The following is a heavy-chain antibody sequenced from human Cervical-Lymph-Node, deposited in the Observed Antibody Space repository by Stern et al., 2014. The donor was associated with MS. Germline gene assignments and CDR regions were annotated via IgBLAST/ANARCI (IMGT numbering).Heavy chain of an antibody. J-gene: IGHJ4*02. CDR3: AKGHYYGSGSLDY. D-gene: IGHD3-10*01. CDR1: GFTFDDYA. V-gene: IGHV3-9*01. CDR2: ISWNSGSI. Sequence: VQLVESGGGLVQPGRSLRLSCAASGFTFDDYAMHWVPQAPGKGLEWVSGISWNSGSIGYADSVKGRFTISRDNAKNSLYLQMNSLRAEDTALYYCAKGHYYGSGSLDYWGQGTLVTVSS.